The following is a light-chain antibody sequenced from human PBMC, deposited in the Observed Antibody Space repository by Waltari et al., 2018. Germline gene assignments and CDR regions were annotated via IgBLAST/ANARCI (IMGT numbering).Light chain of an antibody. CDR3: NSYTSRSTVV. V-gene: IGLV2-14*01. Sequence: QSALTQPASVSGSPGQSLTISCTGTNSDIGNYNYVSWYQQHPGKVPKLIIYEVTNRPSGVSNRFSGSKSGNTASLTISGLQAEDEADYYCNSYTSRSTVVFGGGTKLTVL. J-gene: IGLJ2*01. CDR2: EVT. CDR1: NSDIGNYNY.